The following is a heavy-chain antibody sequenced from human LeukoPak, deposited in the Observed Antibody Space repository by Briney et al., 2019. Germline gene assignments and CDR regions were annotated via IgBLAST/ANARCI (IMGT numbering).Heavy chain of an antibody. CDR3: ALQTDYGGNEY. Sequence: SETLSLTCTVSGGSISSSSYYWGWIRQPPGKGLEWIGEINHSGSTNYNPSLKSRVTISVDTSKNQFSLKLSSVTAADTAVYYCALQTDYGGNEYWGQGTLVTVSS. D-gene: IGHD4-23*01. V-gene: IGHV4-39*07. J-gene: IGHJ4*02. CDR2: INHSGST. CDR1: GGSISSSSYY.